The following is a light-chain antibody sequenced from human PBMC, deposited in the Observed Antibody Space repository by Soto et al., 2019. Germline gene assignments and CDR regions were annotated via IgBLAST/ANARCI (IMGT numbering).Light chain of an antibody. V-gene: IGLV2-14*01. CDR3: SSYTSSSTVV. Sequence: QSALTQPASVSGSPGQSITISCTGTSSDVGGYNYVSWYQQHPDKAPKLMIYDVSNRPSGVSNRFSGSKSGNTASLTISGXXXXXXXDYYCSSYTSSSTVVFGGGTKLTVL. CDR2: DVS. CDR1: SSDVGGYNY. J-gene: IGLJ2*01.